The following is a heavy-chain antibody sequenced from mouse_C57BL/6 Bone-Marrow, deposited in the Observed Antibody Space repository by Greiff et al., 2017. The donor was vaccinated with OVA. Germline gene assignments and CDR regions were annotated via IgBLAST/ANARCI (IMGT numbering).Heavy chain of an antibody. CDR3: ASSMAY. Sequence: QVHVKQSGAELARPGASVKLSCKASGYTFTSYGISWVKQRTGQGLEWIGEIYPRSGNTYYTAKFQGKATLTADKSSSTAYMELRSLTSEDAAVYFCASSMAYWGQGTLVTVSA. CDR2: IYPRSGNT. J-gene: IGHJ3*01. CDR1: GYTFTSYG. V-gene: IGHV1-81*01.